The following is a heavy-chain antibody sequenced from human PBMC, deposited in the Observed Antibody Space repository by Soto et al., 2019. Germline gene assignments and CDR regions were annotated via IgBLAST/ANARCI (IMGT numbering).Heavy chain of an antibody. V-gene: IGHV4-39*01. Sequence: SETLSLTCAVSGDSISNSNFFWAWIRQPPGKRLEWIGSISYSGTTYYNPSLNTRVTMSVESSISQFSLRLTSVTAADTSVYFCARHTCGGGACYSTRGWFDVWGPGVVVTSPQ. D-gene: IGHD2-15*01. J-gene: IGHJ5*02. CDR3: ARHTCGGGACYSTRGWFDV. CDR1: GDSISNSNFF. CDR2: ISYSGTT.